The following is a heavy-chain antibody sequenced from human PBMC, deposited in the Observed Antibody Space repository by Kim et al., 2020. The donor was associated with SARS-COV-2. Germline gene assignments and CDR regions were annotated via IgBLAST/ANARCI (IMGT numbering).Heavy chain of an antibody. Sequence: SVKVSCKASGGTFSSYAISWVRQAPGQGLEWMGRIIPILGIANYAQKFQGRVTITADKSTSTAYMELSSLRSEDTAVYYCARGRSGSGYDPHYYYYGMDVWGKGTTVSVSS. J-gene: IGHJ6*04. CDR1: GGTFSSYA. CDR3: ARGRSGSGYDPHYYYYGMDV. D-gene: IGHD5-12*01. CDR2: IIPILGIA. V-gene: IGHV1-69*04.